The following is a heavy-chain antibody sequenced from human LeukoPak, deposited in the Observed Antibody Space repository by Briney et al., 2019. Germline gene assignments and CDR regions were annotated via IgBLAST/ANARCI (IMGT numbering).Heavy chain of an antibody. CDR3: ARARSYWNYFDY. Sequence: GGSLRLSCAASGFTLSSYAMHWVRQAPGKGLDWGAVISYDGSNKYYADSVKGRFTISRDNSKNTLYLQMNSLRAEDTAVYYCARARSYWNYFDYWGQGTLVTVSS. CDR1: GFTLSSYA. CDR2: ISYDGSNK. J-gene: IGHJ4*02. V-gene: IGHV3-30*04. D-gene: IGHD1-26*01.